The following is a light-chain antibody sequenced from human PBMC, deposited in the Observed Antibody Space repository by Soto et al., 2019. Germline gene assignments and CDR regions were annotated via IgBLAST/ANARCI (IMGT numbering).Light chain of an antibody. Sequence: QLVLTQSSSASASLGSSVKLTCTLSSGHSSYIIAWHQQQPGKAPRYLMKLEGSGSYNKGSGVPDRFSGYSSGADRYLTIPNLQFEDEADYYCETWDSNTRVFGGGTKLTVL. CDR1: SGHSSYI. CDR3: ETWDSNTRV. V-gene: IGLV4-60*02. CDR2: LEGSGSY. J-gene: IGLJ3*02.